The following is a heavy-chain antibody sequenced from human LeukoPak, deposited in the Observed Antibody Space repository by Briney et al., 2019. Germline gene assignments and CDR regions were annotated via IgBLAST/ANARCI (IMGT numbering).Heavy chain of an antibody. CDR2: ISGSGGCT. J-gene: IGHJ3*02. D-gene: IGHD3-16*02. CDR1: GFTFSSYA. CDR3: AKDLFMITFGGVIDPVDAFDI. Sequence: PGGSLRLSCAASGFTFSSYAMSWVRQAPGKGLEWVSAISGSGGCTYYADSVKGRFTISRDNSKNTLYLQMNSLRAEDTAVYYCAKDLFMITFGGVIDPVDAFDIWGRGTMVTVSS. V-gene: IGHV3-23*01.